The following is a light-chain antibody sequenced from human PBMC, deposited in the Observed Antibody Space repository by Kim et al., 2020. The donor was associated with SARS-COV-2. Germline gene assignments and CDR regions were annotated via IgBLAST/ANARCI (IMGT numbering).Light chain of an antibody. J-gene: IGLJ2*01. CDR1: TSDDS. CDR3: SSYTASTTPV. CDR2: DVS. Sequence: SGSPGQSITISCTGTTSDDSVSWYQQHPGNAPKLIIFDVSDRPSGISSRFSGSQSGNTASLTISGLQAEDEADYYCSSYTASTTPVFGGGTKVTVL. V-gene: IGLV2-14*03.